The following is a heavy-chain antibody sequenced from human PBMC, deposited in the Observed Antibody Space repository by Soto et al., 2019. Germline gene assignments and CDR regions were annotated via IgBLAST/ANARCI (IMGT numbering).Heavy chain of an antibody. CDR2: ISSSSSYI. Sequence: PGGSPRLSCAASGFTFSSYSMNSFRQAPGKGLEWVSSISSSSSYIYYADSVKGRFTISRDNAKNSLYLQMNSLRAADTAVYYCARGRPYGDYDYWGQRTLVTVSS. V-gene: IGHV3-21*01. D-gene: IGHD4-17*01. J-gene: IGHJ4*02. CDR3: ARGRPYGDYDY. CDR1: GFTFSSYS.